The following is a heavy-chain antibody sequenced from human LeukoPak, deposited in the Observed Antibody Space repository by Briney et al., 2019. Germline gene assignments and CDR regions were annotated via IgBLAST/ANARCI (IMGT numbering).Heavy chain of an antibody. Sequence: GGSLRLSCAASGFTFSSYAMNWVRKAPGKGLEWVAVISYDGSNKYYADSVKGRFTISRDNSKNTLYLQMNSLRAEDTAVYYCARFGSGKTIPAAINWFDPWGQGTLVTVSS. J-gene: IGHJ5*02. V-gene: IGHV3-30-3*01. CDR3: ARFGSGKTIPAAINWFDP. CDR2: ISYDGSNK. D-gene: IGHD2-2*02. CDR1: GFTFSSYA.